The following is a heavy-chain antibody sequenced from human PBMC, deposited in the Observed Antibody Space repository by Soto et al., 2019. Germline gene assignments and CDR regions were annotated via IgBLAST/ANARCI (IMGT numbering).Heavy chain of an antibody. J-gene: IGHJ4*02. CDR3: ARLLDSWGEPHSFDS. V-gene: IGHV3-23*01. CDR1: GFTFSSYA. D-gene: IGHD3-16*01. CDR2: ISGSGGST. Sequence: GGSLRLAWAASGFTFSSYAMSWVRQAQGKGLEWVSAISGSGGSTYYADSGKGRFTISADEAIDTAYLQWSSLKASDTAMYYCARLLDSWGEPHSFDSWGQGTLVTVSS.